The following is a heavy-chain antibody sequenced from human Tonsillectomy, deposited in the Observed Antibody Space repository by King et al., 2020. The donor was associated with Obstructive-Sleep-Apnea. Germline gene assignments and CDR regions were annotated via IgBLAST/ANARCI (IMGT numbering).Heavy chain of an antibody. D-gene: IGHD6-13*01. V-gene: IGHV3-33*01. Sequence: VQLVESGGGVVQPGRSLRLSCAASGFTFSSYGMHWVRQAPGKGLEWVAVIWYDGSNKYYADSVKGRFTISIDNSKNTLYLQMNSLRAEDTAVYYCARDLSSSWYWTYYYGMDVWGQGTTVTVSS. CDR3: ARDLSSSWYWTYYYGMDV. CDR2: IWYDGSNK. CDR1: GFTFSSYG. J-gene: IGHJ6*02.